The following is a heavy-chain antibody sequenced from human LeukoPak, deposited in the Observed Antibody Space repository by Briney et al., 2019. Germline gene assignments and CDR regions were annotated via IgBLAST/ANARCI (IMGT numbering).Heavy chain of an antibody. CDR2: IYYSGSA. D-gene: IGHD5-18*01. CDR3: AAYSYGYLYYFDY. Sequence: PSETLSLTCTVSGGSISSGGYYWSWIRQHPGKGLEWIGYIYYSGSAYYNPSLKSRVTISVDTSKNQFSLKLSSVTAADTAVYYCAAYSYGYLYYFDYWGQGTLVTVSS. J-gene: IGHJ4*02. V-gene: IGHV4-31*03. CDR1: GGSISSGGYY.